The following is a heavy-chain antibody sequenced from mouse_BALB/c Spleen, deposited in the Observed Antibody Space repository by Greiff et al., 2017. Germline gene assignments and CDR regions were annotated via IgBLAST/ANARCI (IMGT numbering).Heavy chain of an antibody. CDR3: AKSGSSDDEETWFAY. Sequence: EVKVVESGGGLVQPGGSRKLSCAASGFTFSSFGMHWVRQAPEKGLEWVAYISSGSSTIYYADTVKGRFTISRDNPKNTLFLQMTSLRSEDTAMYYCAKSGSSDDEETWFAYWGQGTLVTVSA. CDR2: ISSGSSTI. CDR1: GFTFSSFG. V-gene: IGHV5-17*02. D-gene: IGHD2-12*01. J-gene: IGHJ3*01.